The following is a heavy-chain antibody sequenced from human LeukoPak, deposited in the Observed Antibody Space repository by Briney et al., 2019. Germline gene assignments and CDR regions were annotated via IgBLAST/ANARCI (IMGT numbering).Heavy chain of an antibody. CDR3: ARGMHYGSGSYPPLYGMDV. CDR2: IWYDGSNK. V-gene: IGHV3-33*08. CDR1: GFTFSSYA. D-gene: IGHD3-10*01. J-gene: IGHJ6*02. Sequence: GGSLRLSCAASGFTFSSYAMHWVRQAPGKGLEWVAVIWYDGSNKYYADSVKGRFTISRDNSKNTLYLQMNSLRAEDTAVYYCARGMHYGSGSYPPLYGMDVWGQGTTVTVSS.